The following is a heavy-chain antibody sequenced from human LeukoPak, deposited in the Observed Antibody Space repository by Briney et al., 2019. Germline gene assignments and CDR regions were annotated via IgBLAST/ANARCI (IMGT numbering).Heavy chain of an antibody. J-gene: IGHJ4*02. CDR2: ISYDGSNK. CDR3: ARDRWKGSSSWYPADY. CDR1: GFTFSMHA. V-gene: IGHV3-30-3*01. Sequence: GGSLRLSCSASGFTFSMHAMHWVRQAPGKGLEWVAVISYDGSNKYYADSVKGRFTISRDNSKNTLSLQMNSLRAEDTAVYYCARDRWKGSSSWYPADYWGQGTLVTVSS. D-gene: IGHD6-13*01.